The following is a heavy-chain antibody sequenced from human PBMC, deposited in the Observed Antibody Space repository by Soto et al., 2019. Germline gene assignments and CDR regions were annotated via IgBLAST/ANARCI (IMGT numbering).Heavy chain of an antibody. CDR3: AREIIVVVPAVSYYYYGMDV. CDR1: GFTFSSYW. D-gene: IGHD2-2*01. CDR2: IKQDGSEK. V-gene: IGHV3-7*01. J-gene: IGHJ6*02. Sequence: LRLSCAASGFTFSSYWMSWVRQAPGKGLEWVANIKQDGSEKYYVDSVKGRFTISRDNAKNSLYLQMNSLRAEDTAVYYCAREIIVVVPAVSYYYYGMDVWGQGTTVTVSS.